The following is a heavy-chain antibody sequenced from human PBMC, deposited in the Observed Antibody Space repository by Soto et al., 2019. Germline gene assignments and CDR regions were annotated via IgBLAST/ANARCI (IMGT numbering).Heavy chain of an antibody. Sequence: PGGSLRLSCAASGFTFSSYSMNWVRQAPGKGLEWVSSISSSSSYIYYADSVKGRFTISRDNAKNSLYLQMNSLRAEDTAVYYGARDLQHLAARPDYWGQGTLVTGSS. D-gene: IGHD6-6*01. J-gene: IGHJ4*02. V-gene: IGHV3-21*01. CDR3: ARDLQHLAARPDY. CDR2: ISSSSSYI. CDR1: GFTFSSYS.